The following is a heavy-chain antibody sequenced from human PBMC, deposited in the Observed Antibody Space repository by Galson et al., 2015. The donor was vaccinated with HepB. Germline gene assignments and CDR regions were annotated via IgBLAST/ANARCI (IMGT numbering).Heavy chain of an antibody. CDR1: GFTFSHYW. Sequence: SLRLSCAASGFTFSHYWMAWVRQAPGKGPEWVANINQAGSEKFYVQSVKGRFTLSRDNAKNSLFLQVNSLRAEDTAIYYCARHADSSDYYNLDIWGQGTMVTVSS. CDR3: ARHADSSDYYNLDI. D-gene: IGHD3-22*01. V-gene: IGHV3-7*01. J-gene: IGHJ3*02. CDR2: INQAGSEK.